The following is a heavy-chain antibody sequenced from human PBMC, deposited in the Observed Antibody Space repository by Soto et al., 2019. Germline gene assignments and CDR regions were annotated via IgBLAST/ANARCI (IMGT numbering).Heavy chain of an antibody. V-gene: IGHV4-59*01. D-gene: IGHD3-10*01. CDR2: IYYSGST. CDR1: GGSIISYY. CDR3: ARGMVRGVNNWFDP. Sequence: SETLSLTCSVSGGSIISYYWSWIRQPPGKGLEWIGYIYYSGSTNYNPSLKSRVTISVDTSKNQFSLKLSSVTAADTAVYYCARGMVRGVNNWFDPWGQGTLVTVSS. J-gene: IGHJ5*02.